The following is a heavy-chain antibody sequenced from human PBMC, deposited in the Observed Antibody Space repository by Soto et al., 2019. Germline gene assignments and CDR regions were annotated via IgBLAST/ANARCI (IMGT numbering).Heavy chain of an antibody. D-gene: IGHD3-22*01. J-gene: IGHJ4*02. CDR1: GYSFTNYG. Sequence: QVQLVQSGAEVKKPGASVKVSCKASGYSFTNYGISWVRQAPGQGPEWMGWISGHNGDTNHPQSLQGRVTMTTDTPRNTAYMELRSLRSDDTAVYYCARHRFNYYDNTVYYYFDYWGQGTLVTVSS. CDR2: ISGHNGDT. CDR3: ARHRFNYYDNTVYYYFDY. V-gene: IGHV1-18*04.